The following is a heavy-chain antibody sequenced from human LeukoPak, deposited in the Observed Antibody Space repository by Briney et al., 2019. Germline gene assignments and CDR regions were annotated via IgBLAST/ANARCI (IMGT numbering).Heavy chain of an antibody. V-gene: IGHV3-30*18. CDR1: GFTFYSYG. CDR2: ISHDGSNI. J-gene: IGHJ5*02. Sequence: GGSLRLSCAASGFTFYSYGMHWVRQAPGKGLEWVAVISHDGSNIHYGDSVKGRFTISRDNSKNTLYLQMNSLRAEDTAVYHCAKDPYRVVIATGNYLDPWGQGTLVTVSS. D-gene: IGHD2-21*01. CDR3: AKDPYRVVIATGNYLDP.